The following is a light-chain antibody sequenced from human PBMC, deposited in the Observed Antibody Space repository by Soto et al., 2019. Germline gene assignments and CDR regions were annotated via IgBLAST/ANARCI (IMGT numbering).Light chain of an antibody. V-gene: IGLV2-14*01. CDR2: EVS. CDR3: TSYTNSGTWV. J-gene: IGLJ3*02. CDR1: SSDVGGYDY. Sequence: QSVLTQPASVSGSPGQSITISCTGTSSDVGGYDYVSWYQQHPGKAPKLMIYEVSNRPSGVSNRFSGSKSGNTASLTISGLQAGDEADYYCTSYTNSGTWVFGGGTKVTVL.